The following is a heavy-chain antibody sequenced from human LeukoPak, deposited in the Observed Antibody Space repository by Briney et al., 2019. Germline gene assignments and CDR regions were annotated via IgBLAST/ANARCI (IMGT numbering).Heavy chain of an antibody. J-gene: IGHJ6*02. CDR1: GFTVNSNY. CDR3: ARKINFPGAMDV. CDR2: IENDGST. D-gene: IGHD5-24*01. Sequence: GGSLRLSCAASGFTVNSNYMTWVRQAPGKGLEWVSVIENDGSTYYADSVKGRFTISRDTFKNTMYLQMNSLRAEDTAVYYCARKINFPGAMDVRGQGTTVTVSS. V-gene: IGHV3-53*01.